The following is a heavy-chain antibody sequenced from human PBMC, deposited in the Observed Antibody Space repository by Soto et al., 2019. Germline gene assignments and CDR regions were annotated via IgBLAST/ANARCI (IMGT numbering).Heavy chain of an antibody. Sequence: EVQLLESGGGLVQPGGSLRLSCAASGFTFSSYAMSWVRQAPGKGLEWVSAISGSGGSTYYADSVKGRFTISRDNSKNTLYLQMDRLRAEGTAVYYCATHRMEGGYWGQGTLVTVSS. CDR3: ATHRMEGGY. J-gene: IGHJ4*02. D-gene: IGHD2-15*01. CDR2: ISGSGGST. CDR1: GFTFSSYA. V-gene: IGHV3-23*01.